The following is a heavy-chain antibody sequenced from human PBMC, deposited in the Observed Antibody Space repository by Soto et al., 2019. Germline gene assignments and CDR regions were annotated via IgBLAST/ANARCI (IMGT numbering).Heavy chain of an antibody. V-gene: IGHV3-23*01. CDR3: ARGDGYDPYSYFDY. CDR2: ISGSGGST. Sequence: PXGSLRLSCSASGFTFSNYAMTWVRQAPGKGLDWVSAISGSGGSTYYADSVKGRFTISRDNSKNTLYLQMNSLRADDTAVYYCARGDGYDPYSYFDYWGQGILVTVSS. D-gene: IGHD5-12*01. J-gene: IGHJ4*02. CDR1: GFTFSNYA.